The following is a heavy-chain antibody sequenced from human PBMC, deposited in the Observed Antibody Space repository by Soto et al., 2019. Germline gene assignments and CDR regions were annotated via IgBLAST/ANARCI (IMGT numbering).Heavy chain of an antibody. CDR2: IHYSGTT. V-gene: IGHV4-31*03. D-gene: IGHD5-18*01. Sequence: QVQLQESGPGLVKTSQTLSLACSVSGASINSGGYFWSWIRQLPGKGLEWIGYIHYSGTTYYNPSLKSRVVMSMDTSKNDFSLKLNSVTAADTAVFYCARGFVETAMAFDYWGQGALVTVSS. CDR3: ARGFVETAMAFDY. CDR1: GASINSGGYF. J-gene: IGHJ4*02.